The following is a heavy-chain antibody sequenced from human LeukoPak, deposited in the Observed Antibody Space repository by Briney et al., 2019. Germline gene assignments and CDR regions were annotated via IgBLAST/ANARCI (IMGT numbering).Heavy chain of an antibody. V-gene: IGHV3-9*01. CDR1: GFTFDDYV. Sequence: GGSLRLSCAASGFTFDDYVMHWVRQAPGKGLEWVSGITWNSDTIAYADSVKGRFTISRDNSKNTLYLQMNSLRAEDTAVYYCAKVGTFWENWGQGTLVTVSS. CDR2: ITWNSDTI. CDR3: AKVGTFWEN. J-gene: IGHJ4*02. D-gene: IGHD2/OR15-2a*01.